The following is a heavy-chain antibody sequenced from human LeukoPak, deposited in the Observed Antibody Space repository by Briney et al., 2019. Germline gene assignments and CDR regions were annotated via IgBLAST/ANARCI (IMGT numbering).Heavy chain of an antibody. CDR2: IYYSGYT. V-gene: IGHV4-39*01. D-gene: IGHD7-27*01. Sequence: SETLSLTCTVSGGSISGDAYRWGWIRHPPGKGLVWIGHIYYSGYTYYNPSLKSRVTISVDTSKNQLSLKLTSVTAADTAVYYCARLDWGSGGSGSFDYWGQGTLVTVSS. J-gene: IGHJ4*02. CDR1: GGSISGDAYR. CDR3: ARLDWGSGGSGSFDY.